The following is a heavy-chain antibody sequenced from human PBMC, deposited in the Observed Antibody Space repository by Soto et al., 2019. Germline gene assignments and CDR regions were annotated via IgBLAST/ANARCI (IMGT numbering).Heavy chain of an antibody. Sequence: QITLKESGPTLVKPTQTLTLTCTFSGFSLSTSGVAVGWIRQPPGKALEWLALIYWDDDKRYSPSMKGRLTIIRDTSKNQVVLIMTNMDPEDTATYYCAHRLTATAFDIWGQGTMVTVSS. V-gene: IGHV2-5*02. D-gene: IGHD2-21*02. J-gene: IGHJ3*02. CDR1: GFSLSTSGVA. CDR2: IYWDDDK. CDR3: AHRLTATAFDI.